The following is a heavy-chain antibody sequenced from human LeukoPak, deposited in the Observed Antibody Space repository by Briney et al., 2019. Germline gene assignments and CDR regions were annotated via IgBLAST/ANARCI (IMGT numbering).Heavy chain of an antibody. CDR2: ITPSGGT. CDR3: ARDRYGDGFAHLDY. CDR1: GYTFTSYA. D-gene: IGHD5-24*01. Sequence: ASVKVSCKASGYTFTSYAIHWVRQAPGQGLEWMGWITPSGGTNYPQKFQGRVAITWDTSITTAYMNLSRLTSDDTAVYYCARDRYGDGFAHLDYWGQGALVTVSS. J-gene: IGHJ4*02. V-gene: IGHV1-2*02.